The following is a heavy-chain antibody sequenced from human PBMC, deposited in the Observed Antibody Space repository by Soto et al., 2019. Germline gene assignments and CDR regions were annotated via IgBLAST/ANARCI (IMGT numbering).Heavy chain of an antibody. CDR1: GGSISSGGYY. Sequence: SPTLPLTCTVSGGSISSGGYYWKWISQHPGKGLEWIWYISSAWSTYYNPSLKSRVTISVDTSKNQFSLKLSSVTAADTAVYYCARAASEWLLTYYYYYGMDVWGQGTTVT. CDR3: ARAASEWLLTYYYYYGMDV. V-gene: IGHV4-31*03. D-gene: IGHD3-3*01. CDR2: ISSAWST. J-gene: IGHJ6*02.